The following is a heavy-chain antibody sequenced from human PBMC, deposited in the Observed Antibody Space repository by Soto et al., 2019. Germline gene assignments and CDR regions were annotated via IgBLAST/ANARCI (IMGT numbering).Heavy chain of an antibody. CDR1: GGSISSSNW. CDR2: IYHGGST. J-gene: IGHJ5*02. CDR3: ASELATNWFDP. V-gene: IGHV4-4*02. Sequence: QLQESGPGLVKPSGTLSLTCAVSGGSISSSNWWSWVRQPPGKGLEWIGEIYHGGSTNYNPSLKSRVTVSVDKTKNQFSLKLTSVTAADTAVYYWASELATNWFDPWGQGTLVTVSS. D-gene: IGHD5-12*01.